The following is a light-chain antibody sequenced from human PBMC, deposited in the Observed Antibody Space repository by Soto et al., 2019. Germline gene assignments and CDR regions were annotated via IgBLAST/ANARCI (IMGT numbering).Light chain of an antibody. CDR1: SSDVGGYSY. CDR2: EVS. CDR3: SSYAGSNNFVM. J-gene: IGLJ3*02. Sequence: QSVLTQPPSASGSLGQSVTISCTGTSSDVGGYSYVSWYQQHPGKAPKVITYEVSKRPSGVPDRFSGSKSGNTASLTVSGLQAEDEADYYCSSYAGSNNFVMFGGGTKLTVL. V-gene: IGLV2-8*01.